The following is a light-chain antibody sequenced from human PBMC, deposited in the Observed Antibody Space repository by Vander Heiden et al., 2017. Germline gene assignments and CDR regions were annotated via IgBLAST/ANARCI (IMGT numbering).Light chain of an antibody. CDR2: DVS. CDR1: SSDVGGYNY. Sequence: QSALTQPASVSGSPGQSITISCTGTSSDVGGYNYVSWYQQHPGKAPKLRIYDVSNRPSGVSNRFSGSKSGNTASLTISGLQAEDEADYDCSSYTSSSTPYVFGTGTKVTVL. V-gene: IGLV2-14*03. J-gene: IGLJ1*01. CDR3: SSYTSSSTPYV.